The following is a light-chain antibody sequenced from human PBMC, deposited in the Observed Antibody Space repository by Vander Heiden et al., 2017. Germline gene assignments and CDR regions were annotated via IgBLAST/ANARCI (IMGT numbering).Light chain of an antibody. J-gene: IGKJ4*01. CDR3: QQYGSSPLT. CDR1: QSVSSSY. CDR2: GAS. Sequence: VLTQSPGTLSLSPGERATLSCRASQSVSSSYLAWYQQKPGQAPRLLIDGASSRATGIPDRCSGSGSGTDFTLTISRLEPEDVAVYYCQQYGSSPLTFGGGTKVEIK. V-gene: IGKV3-20*01.